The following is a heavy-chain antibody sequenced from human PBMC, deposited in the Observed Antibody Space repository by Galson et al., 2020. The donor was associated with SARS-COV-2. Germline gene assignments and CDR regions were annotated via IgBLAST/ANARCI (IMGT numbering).Heavy chain of an antibody. CDR1: GDSVSSNSAA. Sequence: SETLSLTCAISGDSVSSNSAAWNWIRQSTSRGLEWLGRTYYRSKWYNDYAVSVKSRITINPDTSKNQFSLQLNSVTPEDTAVYYCARDPTTRYSNYLDYWGQGTRVTVSS. V-gene: IGHV6-1*01. J-gene: IGHJ4*02. D-gene: IGHD4-4*01. CDR3: ARDPTTRYSNYLDY. CDR2: TYYRSKWYN.